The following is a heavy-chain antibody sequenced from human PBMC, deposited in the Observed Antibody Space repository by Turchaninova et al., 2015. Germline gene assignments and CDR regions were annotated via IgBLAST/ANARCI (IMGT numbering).Heavy chain of an antibody. CDR2: IYYSGNT. CDR3: ARHEKLWGVPVDC. D-gene: IGHD3-10*01. Sequence: QVQLQESGPGLVKPSETLSLTCDVSGSSLSSTYYWGWNRQPPGTGPEWIGSIYYSGNTYYNPSLKSLVTISLDTSKTQCSLKLTSVTAADTAMYYCARHEKLWGVPVDCWGQGTLVTVSS. CDR1: GSSLSSTYY. J-gene: IGHJ4*02. V-gene: IGHV4-38-2*01.